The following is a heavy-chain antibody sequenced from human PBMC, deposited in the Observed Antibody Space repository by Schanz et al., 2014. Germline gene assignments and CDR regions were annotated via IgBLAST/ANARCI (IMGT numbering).Heavy chain of an antibody. Sequence: QVQLVQSGAEVKKPGASVKVSCKASGYTFTSDSMHWVRQAPGQGLEWMGMINPSGGSTTYAQKFQGRLTMTRDTSTSTVYMELSSLRSEDTAVYYCTRGGYSYALSAFDIWGQGTMVTVSS. D-gene: IGHD5-18*01. CDR3: TRGGYSYALSAFDI. J-gene: IGHJ3*02. CDR1: GYTFTSDS. V-gene: IGHV1-46*01. CDR2: INPSGGST.